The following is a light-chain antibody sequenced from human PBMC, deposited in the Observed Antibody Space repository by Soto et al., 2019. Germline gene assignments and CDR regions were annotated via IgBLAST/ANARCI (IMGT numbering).Light chain of an antibody. V-gene: IGLV1-51*01. Sequence: QSALTQPPSVSAAPGQTVTIPCSGSSSNIGKNYVSWYQQLPGTAPKLLIYENDKRPSGIPVRFSGSRSGASGTLGITGVQTGDEADYYCGSWDDALTAGVFGGGTQLTVL. CDR3: GSWDDALTAGV. CDR1: SSNIGKNY. CDR2: END. J-gene: IGLJ3*02.